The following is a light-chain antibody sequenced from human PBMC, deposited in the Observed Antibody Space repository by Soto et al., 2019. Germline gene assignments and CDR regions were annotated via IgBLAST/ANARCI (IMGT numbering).Light chain of an antibody. CDR2: EVS. CDR3: FSYTTSSSLV. J-gene: IGLJ3*02. Sequence: QSALTQPASVSGSPGQSITISCTGTSSDVGGYNYVSWYQQHPAKAPKLMIYEVSNRPSGVSHRFSGSKSGNTASLTISGLQAEDEADYYCFSYTTSSSLVFGGGTKLTVL. CDR1: SSDVGGYNY. V-gene: IGLV2-14*01.